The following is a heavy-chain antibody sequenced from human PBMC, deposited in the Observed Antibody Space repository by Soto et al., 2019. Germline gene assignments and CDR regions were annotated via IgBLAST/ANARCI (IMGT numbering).Heavy chain of an antibody. CDR1: GGSISSGGYY. Sequence: QVQLQESGPGLVKPSQTLSLTCTVSGGSISSGGYYWSWIRQHPGKGLEWIGYIHYSGSTYYNPSLRSRVTISVDTSKNQFSLKLSSVTAADTAVYYCARGPNYDFWSVIAFDIWGQGTMVTVSS. V-gene: IGHV4-31*03. CDR2: IHYSGST. CDR3: ARGPNYDFWSVIAFDI. J-gene: IGHJ3*02. D-gene: IGHD3-3*01.